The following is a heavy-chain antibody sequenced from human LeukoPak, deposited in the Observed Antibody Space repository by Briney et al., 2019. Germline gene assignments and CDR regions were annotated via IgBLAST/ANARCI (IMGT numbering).Heavy chain of an antibody. CDR1: GYTFTSYG. J-gene: IGHJ4*02. CDR3: ARGGSGNYYKPLDY. CDR2: ISAYNGNT. Sequence: ASVKVSCKASGYTFTSYGISWVRRAPGQGLEWMGWISAYNGNTNYAQKLQGRVTMTTDTSTRTAYMELRSLRSDDTAVYYCARGGSGNYYKPLDYWGQGTLVTVSS. V-gene: IGHV1-18*01. D-gene: IGHD3-10*01.